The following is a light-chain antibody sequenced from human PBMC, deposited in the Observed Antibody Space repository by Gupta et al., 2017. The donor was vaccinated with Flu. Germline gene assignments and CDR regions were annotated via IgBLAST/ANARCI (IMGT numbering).Light chain of an antibody. Sequence: DIVMTQSPDSLAVSLGERATINCKSSQSVLSSSNNKNYLDWYQQKPGQPPRLLIYWASTRESGVPDRFSGSGSGTDFTLTISSLQAEDVAVYYCQQYYNTKWTFGQGTKVETK. J-gene: IGKJ1*01. CDR3: QQYYNTKWT. CDR2: WAS. CDR1: QSVLSSSNNKNY. V-gene: IGKV4-1*01.